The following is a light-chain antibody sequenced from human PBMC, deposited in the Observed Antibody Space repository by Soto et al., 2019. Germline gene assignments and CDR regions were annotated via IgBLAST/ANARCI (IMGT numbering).Light chain of an antibody. CDR2: DAS. Sequence: DIQMTQSPSTLSASIGDRVTITCRASQGITTFLAWYQQKPGKAPQILIYDASKLEPGVPSRLSGGGSGTAFTLTISSLQPDDFAAYYCQQYSTYPLTFGGGTRVEIK. CDR3: QQYSTYPLT. CDR1: QGITTF. J-gene: IGKJ4*01. V-gene: IGKV1-5*01.